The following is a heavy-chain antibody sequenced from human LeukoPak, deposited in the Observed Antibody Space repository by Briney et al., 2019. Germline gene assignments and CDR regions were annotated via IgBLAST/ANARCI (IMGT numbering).Heavy chain of an antibody. CDR2: INTDGTVT. Sequence: PGGSLRLSCAASGFTFSKYWMLWVRHAPGKGLESVSRINTDGTVTAYADPVKGRFTVSRDNADNTMFLQMNSVRDEDTAVYYCATKQWLAPPPDSWGQGTPVTVSS. V-gene: IGHV3-74*01. J-gene: IGHJ4*02. CDR3: ATKQWLAPPPDS. D-gene: IGHD6-19*01. CDR1: GFTFSKYW.